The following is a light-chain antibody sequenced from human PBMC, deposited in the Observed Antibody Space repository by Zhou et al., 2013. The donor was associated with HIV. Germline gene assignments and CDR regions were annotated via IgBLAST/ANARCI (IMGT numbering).Light chain of an antibody. CDR2: AAS. CDR1: QNITNS. V-gene: IGKV3-11*01. CDR3: QQFDGSPTWT. J-gene: IGKJ1*01. Sequence: IVLTQSPDTLSLSPGERATLSCRASQNITNSLAWYQHQPGRAPKLLIYAASNTATGVPARFSGGGSGTDFTLTITRLEPEDFAVYYCQQFDGSPTWTFGPGTKVE.